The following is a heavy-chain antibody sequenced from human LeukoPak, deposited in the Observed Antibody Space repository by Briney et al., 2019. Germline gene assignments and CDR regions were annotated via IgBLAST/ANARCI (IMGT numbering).Heavy chain of an antibody. V-gene: IGHV3-30*02. D-gene: IGHD4-23*01. CDR3: AKSFLGPATVVYLDY. J-gene: IGHJ4*02. CDR2: IRYDGSNK. Sequence: PGGSLRLSCAASGFTFSSYGMHWARQARGKGREWVVFIRYDGSNKYYEDSVKGRFTISRANSKNTLYLQMNSLRAEDTAVYYCAKSFLGPATVVYLDYWGQGTLVTVSS. CDR1: GFTFSSYG.